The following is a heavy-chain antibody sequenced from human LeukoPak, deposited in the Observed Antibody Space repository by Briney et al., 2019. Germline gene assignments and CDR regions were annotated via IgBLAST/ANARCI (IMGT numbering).Heavy chain of an antibody. D-gene: IGHD2-2*01. V-gene: IGHV3-21*01. Sequence: GGSLRLSCAASGFTFSSYSMNWVRQAPGKGLEWVSSISSSSSYIYYADSVKGRFTISRDNAKNSLYLQMNSLRAEDTAVYYCAKDQVLVPGVIGDFDYWGQGTLVTVSS. CDR2: ISSSSSYI. J-gene: IGHJ4*02. CDR3: AKDQVLVPGVIGDFDY. CDR1: GFTFSSYS.